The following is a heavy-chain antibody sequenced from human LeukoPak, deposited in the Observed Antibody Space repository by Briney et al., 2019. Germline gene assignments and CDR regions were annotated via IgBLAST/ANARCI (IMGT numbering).Heavy chain of an antibody. CDR3: ARGPGGYSYGS. D-gene: IGHD5-18*01. Sequence: GGSLRLSCAASGFTCSSYAMHWVPQAPGKGLEWVAVISYDGSNKYYADSVKGRFTISRDNSKNTLYLQMNSLRAEDTAVYYCARGPGGYSYGSWGQGTLVTVSS. CDR2: ISYDGSNK. V-gene: IGHV3-30*14. CDR1: GFTCSSYA. J-gene: IGHJ5*02.